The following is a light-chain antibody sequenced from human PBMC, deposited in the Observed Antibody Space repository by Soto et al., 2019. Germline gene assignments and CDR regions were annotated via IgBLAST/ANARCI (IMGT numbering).Light chain of an antibody. V-gene: IGKV1-33*01. Sequence: DIQMTQSPSSLSASVGDRVTITCQASQDISNYLNWYQQKPGKAPKLLIYDASSLQTGVPSRFSGGGSGTDFTFTISSLQPGDIATYYCQQYDHLPPTFGGGTKVEIK. CDR2: DAS. J-gene: IGKJ4*01. CDR1: QDISNY. CDR3: QQYDHLPPT.